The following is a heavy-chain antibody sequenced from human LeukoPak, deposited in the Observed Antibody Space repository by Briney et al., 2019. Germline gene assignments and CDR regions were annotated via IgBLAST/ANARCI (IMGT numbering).Heavy chain of an antibody. CDR1: GFTFSSYA. CDR2: ISGSGGST. J-gene: IGHJ4*02. CDR3: ARGDSRGYPYYFDY. D-gene: IGHD3-22*01. Sequence: GGSLRLPCAASGFTFSSYAMSWVRQAPGKGLEWVSAISGSGGSTYYADSVKGRFTISRDNSKNTLYLQMNSLRAEDTAVHYCARGDSRGYPYYFDYWGQGTLVTVSS. V-gene: IGHV3-23*01.